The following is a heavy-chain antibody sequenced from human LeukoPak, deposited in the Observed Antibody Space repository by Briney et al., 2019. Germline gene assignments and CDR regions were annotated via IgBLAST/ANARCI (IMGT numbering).Heavy chain of an antibody. CDR1: GYTFTSYG. CDR2: ISAYNGNT. V-gene: IGHV1-18*01. Sequence: ASVKVSCKASGYTFTSYGISWVRQAPGQGLEWMGWISAYNGNTNYAQKLQGRVTMTTDTSTSTAYMELRSLRSDDTAVYYCARDAYCSSTSCFYAEYFQHWGQGTLVTVSS. D-gene: IGHD2-2*01. J-gene: IGHJ1*01. CDR3: ARDAYCSSTSCFYAEYFQH.